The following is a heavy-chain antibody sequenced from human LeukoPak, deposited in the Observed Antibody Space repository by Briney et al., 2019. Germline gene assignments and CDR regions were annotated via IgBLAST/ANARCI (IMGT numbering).Heavy chain of an antibody. V-gene: IGHV1-18*01. CDR1: GYTFTSYG. J-gene: IGHJ4*02. Sequence: VASVTVSCKASGYTFTSYGISWVRQAPGQGLEWMGWISAYNGNTNYAQKLQGRVTMTTDTSTSTAYMELRSLRSDDTAVYYCARDRPLSRRYDTEGGTDYWGQGTLATVSS. CDR3: ARDRPLSRRYDTEGGTDY. CDR2: ISAYNGNT. D-gene: IGHD3-22*01.